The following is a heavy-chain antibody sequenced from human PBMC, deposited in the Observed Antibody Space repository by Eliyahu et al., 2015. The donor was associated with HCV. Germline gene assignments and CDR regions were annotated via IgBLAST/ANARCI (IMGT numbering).Heavy chain of an antibody. V-gene: IGHV4-59*01. J-gene: IGHJ5*02. CDR3: ASGGGGIAVTGTGGWFDP. Sequence: QVQLQESGPGLVKPSETLSLTCPVSGGSITTYYWSRVRPPPGKGLEWIGYIPYSGSTNYNPSXKSRVTISIDTSKNQFSLNLTSVTAADTAMYYCASGGGGIAVTGTGGWFDPWGQGTLVTVSS. CDR1: GGSITTYY. CDR2: IPYSGST. D-gene: IGHD6-19*01.